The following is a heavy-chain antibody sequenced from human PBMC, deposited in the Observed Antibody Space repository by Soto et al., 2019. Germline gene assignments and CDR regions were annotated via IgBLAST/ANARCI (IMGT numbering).Heavy chain of an antibody. CDR3: AKDLDYYDSSGPVGY. V-gene: IGHV3-30*18. CDR1: GFTFSNYG. CDR2: ISYDGSNK. Sequence: GGCLRLSCAASGFTFSNYGMHWVRQAPGKGLEWVAVISYDGSNKYYADSVKGRFTISRDNSKNTLYLQMNSLRAEDTAVYYCAKDLDYYDSSGPVGYWGQGTLVTVSS. D-gene: IGHD3-22*01. J-gene: IGHJ4*02.